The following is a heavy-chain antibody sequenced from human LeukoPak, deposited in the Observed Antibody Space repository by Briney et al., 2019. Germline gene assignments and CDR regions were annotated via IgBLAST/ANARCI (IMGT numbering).Heavy chain of an antibody. CDR1: GVTFSDAW. Sequence: RGSLRLSCATSGVTFSDAWMAWVRQAPGRGLEWVGLVKSQSDGGATDYAPAVESRFTISRDDSKNTLYLQMSSLKTEDTAVYYCSAYSGYAFDYWGQGTLVTVSS. J-gene: IGHJ4*02. CDR2: VKSQSDGGAT. D-gene: IGHD5-12*01. V-gene: IGHV3-15*01. CDR3: SAYSGYAFDY.